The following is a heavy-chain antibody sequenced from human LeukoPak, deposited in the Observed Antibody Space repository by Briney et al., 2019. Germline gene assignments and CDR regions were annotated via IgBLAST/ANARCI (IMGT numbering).Heavy chain of an antibody. CDR3: TTLTNDCSSTSCYGEVDY. Sequence: GGSLRLSCAASGFTFSNAWMSWVRQAPGKGLEWVGRIKSKTDGGTIDYAAPVKGRFTISRDDSKNTLYLQVNSLKTEDTAVYYCTTLTNDCSSTSCYGEVDYWGQGTLVTVSS. J-gene: IGHJ4*02. D-gene: IGHD2-2*01. CDR2: IKSKTDGGTI. V-gene: IGHV3-15*01. CDR1: GFTFSNAW.